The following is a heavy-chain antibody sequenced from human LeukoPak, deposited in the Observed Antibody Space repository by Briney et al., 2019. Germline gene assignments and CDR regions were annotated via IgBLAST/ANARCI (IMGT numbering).Heavy chain of an antibody. V-gene: IGHV3-30*04. CDR3: ARARGYWDTDY. D-gene: IGHD1-26*01. J-gene: IGHJ4*02. Sequence: PGRSLRLSCAASGFTFSSYAMHWVRQAPGEGLEWVAVISYDGSNKYFADSVKGRFTISRDNSKNTLFLQMNSLRAEDTAVYYCARARGYWDTDYWGQGTLVTVSS. CDR2: ISYDGSNK. CDR1: GFTFSSYA.